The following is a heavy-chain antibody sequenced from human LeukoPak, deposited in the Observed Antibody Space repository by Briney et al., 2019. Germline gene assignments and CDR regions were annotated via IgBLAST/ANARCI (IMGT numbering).Heavy chain of an antibody. J-gene: IGHJ5*02. Sequence: SETLSLTCTVSGGSISSSSYYWGWIRQPPGKGLEWIGHIYTTGSTNYNPSLKSRVTISLDTSKNHFSLKLSSVTAADTAVYYCARGAYFYGSGINWFDPWGQGTLITVSS. V-gene: IGHV4-61*05. D-gene: IGHD3-10*01. CDR1: GGSISSSSYY. CDR3: ARGAYFYGSGINWFDP. CDR2: IYTTGST.